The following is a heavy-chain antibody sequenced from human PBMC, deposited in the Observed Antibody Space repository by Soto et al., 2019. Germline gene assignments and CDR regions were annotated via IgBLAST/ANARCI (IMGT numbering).Heavy chain of an antibody. CDR2: IRSKAYGGTT. J-gene: IGHJ5*02. CDR1: GFTFGDYA. D-gene: IGHD3-22*01. Sequence: PGGSLRLSCTASGFTFGDYAMSWFRQAPGKGLEWVGFIRSKAYGGTTEYAASVKGRFTISRDGSKSIAYLQMNSLKTEDTAVYYCTTNYYDSSGYDNWFDPWGQGTLVTVSS. CDR3: TTNYYDSSGYDNWFDP. V-gene: IGHV3-49*01.